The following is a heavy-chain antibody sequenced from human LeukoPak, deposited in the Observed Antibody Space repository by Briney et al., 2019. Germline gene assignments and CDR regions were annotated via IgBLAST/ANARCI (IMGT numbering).Heavy chain of an antibody. CDR2: IWHDGSKK. D-gene: IGHD3-9*01. CDR1: GFTFSIYG. Sequence: GGSLRLSCAASGFTFSIYGFPWVRQAPGKGREWVAVIWHDGSKKYYADSVKGRFTFSRDDSKNTLFLQLNSLRAEDTAVYYCTRDGYNNPYGMDVWGQGTTVTVSS. J-gene: IGHJ6*02. V-gene: IGHV3-33*01. CDR3: TRDGYNNPYGMDV.